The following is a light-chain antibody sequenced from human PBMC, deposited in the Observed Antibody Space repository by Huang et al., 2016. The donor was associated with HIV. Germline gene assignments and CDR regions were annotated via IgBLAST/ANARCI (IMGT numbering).Light chain of an antibody. V-gene: IGKV3-11*01. J-gene: IGKJ1*01. CDR2: DAS. Sequence: EIVLTQSPATLSLSPGERATLSCRASQSVRNYLAWYQQKPGQAPRLLIYDASNRATGTRARFSGSGSGTDFTLTISSLEPEDFAVYYCQQRSDWPPWTFGQGTKVEIK. CDR1: QSVRNY. CDR3: QQRSDWPPWT.